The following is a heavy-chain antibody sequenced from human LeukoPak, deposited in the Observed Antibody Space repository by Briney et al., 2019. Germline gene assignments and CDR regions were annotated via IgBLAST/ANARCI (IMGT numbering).Heavy chain of an antibody. V-gene: IGHV3-48*01. CDR3: ARDHGGSYSYY. J-gene: IGHJ4*02. CDR1: GFTFGSYS. CDR2: ISSSSSTI. Sequence: GGSLRLSCAASGFTFGSYSMNWVRQAPGKGLEWVSYISSSSSTIYYADSVKGRSTISRDNAKNSLYLQMNSLRAEDTAVYYCARDHGGSYSYYWGQGTLVTVSS. D-gene: IGHD1-26*01.